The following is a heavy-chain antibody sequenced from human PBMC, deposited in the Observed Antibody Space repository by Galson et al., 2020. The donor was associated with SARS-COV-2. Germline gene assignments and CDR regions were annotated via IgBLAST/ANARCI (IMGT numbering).Heavy chain of an antibody. CDR1: GFTFSSYG. V-gene: IGHV3-33*01. CDR3: ARSIGLGYSSSWYHDY. Sequence: GGSQRLSCAASGFTFSSYGMHWVRQAPGKGLEWVAVIWYDGSNKYYADSVKGRFTISRDNSKNTLYLQMNSLRAEDTAVYYCARSIGLGYSSSWYHDYWGQGTLVTVSS. CDR2: IWYDGSNK. D-gene: IGHD6-13*01. J-gene: IGHJ4*02.